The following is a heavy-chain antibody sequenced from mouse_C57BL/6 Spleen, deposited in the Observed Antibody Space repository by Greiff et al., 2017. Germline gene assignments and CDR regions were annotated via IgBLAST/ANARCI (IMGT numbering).Heavy chain of an antibody. D-gene: IGHD1-1*01. V-gene: IGHV1-80*01. Sequence: QVQLKESGAELVKPGASVKISCKASGYAFSSYWMNWVKQRPGKGLEWIGQIYPGDGDTNYNGKFKGKATLTADKSSSTAYMQLSSLTSEDSAVXFCANYYYGSSYWYFDVWGTGTTVTVSS. CDR1: GYAFSSYW. CDR3: ANYYYGSSYWYFDV. CDR2: IYPGDGDT. J-gene: IGHJ1*03.